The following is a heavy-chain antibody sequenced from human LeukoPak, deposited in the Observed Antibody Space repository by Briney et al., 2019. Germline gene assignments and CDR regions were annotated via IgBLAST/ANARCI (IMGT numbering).Heavy chain of an antibody. CDR3: ARYCGGDCPDYYYYGMDV. Sequence: PSQTLSLTCTVSGGSISSGDYYWSWIRQPPGKGLEWIGYIYYSGSTYYNPSLKSRVTISVDTSKNQFSLKLSSVTAADTAAYYCARYCGGDCPDYYYYGMDVWGQGTTVTVSS. D-gene: IGHD2-21*02. V-gene: IGHV4-30-4*01. CDR2: IYYSGST. CDR1: GGSISSGDYY. J-gene: IGHJ6*02.